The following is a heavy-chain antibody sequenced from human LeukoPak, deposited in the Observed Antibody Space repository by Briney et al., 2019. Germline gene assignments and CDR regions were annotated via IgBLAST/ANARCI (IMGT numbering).Heavy chain of an antibody. CDR2: INHSGST. Sequence: PSETLSLTCAVYGGSFSGYYWSWIRQPPGKGLEWIGEINHSGSTNYNPSLKSRVTISVDTSKNQFSLKLSSVTAADTAVYYCARDQFTKWYNWNTEFDPWGQGTLVTVSS. J-gene: IGHJ5*02. CDR3: ARDQFTKWYNWNTEFDP. V-gene: IGHV4-34*01. D-gene: IGHD1/OR15-1a*01. CDR1: GGSFSGYY.